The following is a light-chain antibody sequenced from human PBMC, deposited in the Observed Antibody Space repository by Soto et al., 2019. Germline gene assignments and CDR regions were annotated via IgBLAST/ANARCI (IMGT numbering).Light chain of an antibody. Sequence: ETVLTQSPGTLSLSPGERATLSCRASQSVGTYLGWYQQRPGQSPRLLISGASSRATGIPERFSGSGSGTDFTLTISRLEPEDFALYYCQQYGTSPRTFGQRTKVEIK. CDR3: QQYGTSPRT. CDR2: GAS. CDR1: QSVGTY. V-gene: IGKV3-20*01. J-gene: IGKJ1*01.